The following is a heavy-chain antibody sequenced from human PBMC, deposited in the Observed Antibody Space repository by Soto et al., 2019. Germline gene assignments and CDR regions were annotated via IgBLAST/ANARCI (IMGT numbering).Heavy chain of an antibody. CDR1: GGSFSGYY. CDR3: ARGWYYYDSSGYYGVGWFDP. CDR2: INHSGST. Sequence: SETLSLTCAVYGGSFSGYYWSWIRQPPGKGLEWIGEINHSGSTNYNPSLKSRVTISVDTSKNQFSLKLISVTAADTAVYYCARGWYYYDSSGYYGVGWFDPWGQGTLVTVSS. J-gene: IGHJ5*02. D-gene: IGHD3-22*01. V-gene: IGHV4-34*01.